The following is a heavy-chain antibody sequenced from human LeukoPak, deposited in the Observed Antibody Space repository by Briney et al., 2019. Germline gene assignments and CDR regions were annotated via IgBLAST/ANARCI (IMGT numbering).Heavy chain of an antibody. V-gene: IGHV3-15*01. J-gene: IGHJ4*02. D-gene: IGHD2-8*01. CDR2: IKSKTDGGTT. CDR3: TTVVVLMVYAIDY. Sequence: PGGSLRLSCAASGFTFSNAWMSWVHQAPGKGLEWVGRIKSKTDGGTTDYAAPVKGRFTISRDDSKNTLYLQMNSLKTEDTAVYYCTTVVVLMVYAIDYWGQGTLVTVSS. CDR1: GFTFSNAW.